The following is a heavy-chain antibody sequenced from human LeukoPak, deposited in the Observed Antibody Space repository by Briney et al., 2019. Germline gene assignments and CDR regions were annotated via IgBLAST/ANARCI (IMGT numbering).Heavy chain of an antibody. J-gene: IGHJ5*02. CDR3: ARRLTQYDCFDP. V-gene: IGHV6-1*01. D-gene: IGHD2-2*01. Sequence: LSQTLSLTCAISGDSVSSNSVTWNWIRQSPSRGLEWLGRTYYRSTWYNDYAVYVRGRITVNPDTSKNQFSLHLNSVTPEDTAVYYCARRLTQYDCFDPWGQGILVTVSS. CDR1: GDSVSSNSVT. CDR2: TYYRSTWYN.